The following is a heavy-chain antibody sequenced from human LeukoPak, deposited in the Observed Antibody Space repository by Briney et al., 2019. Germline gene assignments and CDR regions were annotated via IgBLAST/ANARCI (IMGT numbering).Heavy chain of an antibody. V-gene: IGHV4-38-2*01. CDR2: IYQSGNS. Sequence: KASETLSLTCDVSGYSLSSGYYWGWIRQPPGKGLEWIGSIYQSGNSYQKSSLKSRLTLSVDTSKNNFSLKVMSVTAADTAVYYCARSPSRYNWNFDYWGQGILVTVAS. CDR1: GYSLSSGYY. D-gene: IGHD1-20*01. J-gene: IGHJ4*02. CDR3: ARSPSRYNWNFDY.